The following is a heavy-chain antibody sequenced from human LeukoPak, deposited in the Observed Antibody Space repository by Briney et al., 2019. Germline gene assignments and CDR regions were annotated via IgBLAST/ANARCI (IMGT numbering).Heavy chain of an antibody. J-gene: IGHJ4*02. CDR1: GFTFSSYS. V-gene: IGHV3-48*01. CDR2: ISSSSSTI. Sequence: QPGGSLRLSCAASGFTFSSYSMNWVRQAPGKGLEWVSYISSSSSTIYYADSVKGRFTISRDNAKSSLYLQMNSLRAEDMAVYYCARDHVDTAMVNVYWGQGTLVTVSS. D-gene: IGHD5-18*01. CDR3: ARDHVDTAMVNVY.